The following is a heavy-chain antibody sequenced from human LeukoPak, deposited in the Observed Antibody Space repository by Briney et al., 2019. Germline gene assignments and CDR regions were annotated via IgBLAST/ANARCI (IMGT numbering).Heavy chain of an antibody. V-gene: IGHV4-59*04. CDR3: ARQYDSYFYYYLDL. D-gene: IGHD3-10*01. J-gene: IGHJ6*04. CDR2: LYHPDST. CDR1: GGSINSYY. Sequence: SETLSLTCTVSGGSINSYYWSWIRQPPGKGLEWIGSLYHPDSTYYNPSLKSRVTMSVDTSRNQFSLKLSFVTAADTAVYYCARQYDSYFYYYLDLWGTGTTVTVSS.